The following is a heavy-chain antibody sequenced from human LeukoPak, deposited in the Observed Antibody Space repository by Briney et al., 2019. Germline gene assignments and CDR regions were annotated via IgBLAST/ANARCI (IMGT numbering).Heavy chain of an antibody. Sequence: ASVKVSCKASGYTFKGYYMHWVRQAPVQGLEWMGWINPNSGGTNYAQKFQGRVTMTRDTSISTAYMELSRLRSDDTAVYYCARVRRDGYNSAFDIWGQGTMVTVSS. D-gene: IGHD5-24*01. CDR2: INPNSGGT. V-gene: IGHV1-2*02. CDR3: ARVRRDGYNSAFDI. CDR1: GYTFKGYY. J-gene: IGHJ3*02.